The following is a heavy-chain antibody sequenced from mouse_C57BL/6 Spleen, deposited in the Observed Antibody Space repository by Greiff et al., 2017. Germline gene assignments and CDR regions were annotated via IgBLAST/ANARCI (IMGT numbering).Heavy chain of an antibody. CDR3: ARDSDYNNSWYFDV. CDR2: INSDGGST. J-gene: IGHJ1*03. D-gene: IGHD2-5*01. V-gene: IGHV5-2*03. CDR1: EYEFPSHD. Sequence: EVMLVESGGGLVQPGESLKLSCESNEYEFPSHDMSWVRKTPEKRLELVAAINSDGGSTYYPDTMERRFIISRDHTKKTLYLQMSSLRSEDTAFYYCARDSDYNNSWYFDVWGTGTTVTVSS.